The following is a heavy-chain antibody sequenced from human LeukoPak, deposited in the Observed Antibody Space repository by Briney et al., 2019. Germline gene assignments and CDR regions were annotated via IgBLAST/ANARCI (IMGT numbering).Heavy chain of an antibody. CDR1: GFTFSSYA. Sequence: GGSLRLSCAASGFTFSSYAMSWVRQAPGEGLEWVSTVSGSGGNTYYADSVKGRFTISRDNTKNTLYLQMSSLRAEDTAVYYCVREPPVAAVGRSWFDPWGQGTLVTVSS. J-gene: IGHJ5*02. CDR3: VREPPVAAVGRSWFDP. D-gene: IGHD6-13*01. V-gene: IGHV3-23*01. CDR2: VSGSGGNT.